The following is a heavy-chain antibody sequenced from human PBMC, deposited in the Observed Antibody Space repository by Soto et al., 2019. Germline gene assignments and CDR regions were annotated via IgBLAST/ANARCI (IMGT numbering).Heavy chain of an antibody. J-gene: IGHJ4*02. CDR1: GYSFTSYW. CDR2: IYPGDSDT. CDR3: ARLVDTAMAPYYFDY. D-gene: IGHD5-18*01. V-gene: IGHV5-51*01. Sequence: GESLKISCKGSGYSFTSYWIGWVRQMPGKGLEWMGIIYPGDSDTRYSPSFQGQVTISADKSISTAYLQWSSLKASDTAMYYCARLVDTAMAPYYFDYWGQGTLVTVSS.